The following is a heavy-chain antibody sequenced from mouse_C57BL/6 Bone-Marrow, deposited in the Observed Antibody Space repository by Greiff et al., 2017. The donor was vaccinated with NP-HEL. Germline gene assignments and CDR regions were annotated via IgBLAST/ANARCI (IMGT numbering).Heavy chain of an antibody. J-gene: IGHJ3*01. CDR3: ARDAGPAWFAY. V-gene: IGHV1-69*01. CDR2: LDPSDSYP. Sequence: VQLQQPGAELVMPGASVKLSCKASGYTFTSYWMHWVKQRPGQGLEWIGELDPSDSYPNYNQQFKGKSTLTVDKSSSTAYMQLSSLTSEDSAVYYRARDAGPAWFAYWGQGTLVTVSA. D-gene: IGHD4-1*01. CDR1: GYTFTSYW.